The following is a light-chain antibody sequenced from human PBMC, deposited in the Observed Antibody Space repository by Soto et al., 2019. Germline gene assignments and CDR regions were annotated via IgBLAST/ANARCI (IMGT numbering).Light chain of an antibody. J-gene: IGLJ1*01. CDR3: SSYTTSNTRQIV. Sequence: QSVLTQPASVSGSPGQSITISCTGTSSDVGGYNYVSWYQHHPGKAPKLIIYDVTNRPSGVSNPFSGSESGNTASLTISGLQPEDEADYYCSSYTTSNTRQIVFGTGTKVHRP. CDR2: DVT. V-gene: IGLV2-14*03. CDR1: SSDVGGYNY.